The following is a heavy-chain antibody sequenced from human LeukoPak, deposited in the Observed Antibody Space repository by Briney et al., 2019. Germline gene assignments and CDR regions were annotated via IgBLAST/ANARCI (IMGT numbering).Heavy chain of an antibody. CDR1: GGSFSGYY. J-gene: IGHJ4*02. CDR3: ARVPSYYYDSTGYYLFDY. Sequence: SETLSLTCAVYGGSFSGYYWSWIRQPPGKGLEWIGEINHSGSTNYNPSLKSRVTISVDTSKNQFSLKLSSVTAADTAVYYCARVPSYYYDSTGYYLFDYWGQATLVTVS. V-gene: IGHV4-34*01. D-gene: IGHD3-22*01. CDR2: INHSGST.